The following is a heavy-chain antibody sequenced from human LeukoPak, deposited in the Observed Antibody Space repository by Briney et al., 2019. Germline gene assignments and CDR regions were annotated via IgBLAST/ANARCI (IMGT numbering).Heavy chain of an antibody. V-gene: IGHV3-73*01. J-gene: IGHJ5*02. D-gene: IGHD3-10*01. CDR2: IRSKAKNYAT. CDR1: GFTFSGSA. CDR3: AKDTDGSGSP. Sequence: GGSLRLSCAASGFTFSGSAMHWVRQASGKGLEWVGRIRSKAKNYATAYAASVKGRFTISRDDSKNTAYLQMNSLRAEDTAVYYCAKDTDGSGSPSGQGTLVTVSS.